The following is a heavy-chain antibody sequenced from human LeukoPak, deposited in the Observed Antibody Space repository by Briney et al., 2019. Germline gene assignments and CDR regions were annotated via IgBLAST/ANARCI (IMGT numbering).Heavy chain of an antibody. CDR1: GGTFSSYA. CDR2: IIPILGIA. V-gene: IGHV1-69*04. Sequence: SVKVSCKASGGTFSSYAISWVRQAPGQGLEWMGRIIPILGIANYAQKFQGRVTITADKSTSTAYMELSSLRSEDTAVYYCARGLGYCSSTSCHYYYYGMDVWGQGTTVTVSS. CDR3: ARGLGYCSSTSCHYYYYGMDV. D-gene: IGHD2-2*01. J-gene: IGHJ6*02.